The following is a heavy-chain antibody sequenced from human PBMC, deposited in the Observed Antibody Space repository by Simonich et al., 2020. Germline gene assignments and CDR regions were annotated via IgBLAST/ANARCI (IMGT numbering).Heavy chain of an antibody. CDR2: IKSKTDGGTT. CDR1: GFTFSTAW. CDR3: TTLAYCGGDCYYYFDY. D-gene: IGHD2-21*02. Sequence: EVQLVESGGGLVKPGGSLRLSCAASGFTFSTAWMSWVRQVPGKGLEWVGRIKSKTDGGTTDYAEPLKGRFTISRDDSKNTLYLQMNSLKTEDTAVYYCTTLAYCGGDCYYYFDYWGQGTLVTVSS. V-gene: IGHV3-15*01. J-gene: IGHJ4*02.